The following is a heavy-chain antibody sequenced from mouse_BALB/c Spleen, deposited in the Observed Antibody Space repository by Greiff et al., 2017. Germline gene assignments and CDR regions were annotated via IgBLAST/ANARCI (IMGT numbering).Heavy chain of an antibody. J-gene: IGHJ2*01. CDR1: GFTFSSYG. CDR2: IWAGGST. D-gene: IGHD2-2*01. V-gene: IGHV2-9*02. Sequence: VQGVESGGDLVKPGGSLKLSCAASGFTFSSYGMSWVRQPPGKGLEWLGVIWAGGSTNYNSALMSRLSISKDNSKSQVFLKMNSLQTDDTAMYYCARGAHNGYCFDYWGQGTTLTVSS. CDR3: ARGAHNGYCFDY.